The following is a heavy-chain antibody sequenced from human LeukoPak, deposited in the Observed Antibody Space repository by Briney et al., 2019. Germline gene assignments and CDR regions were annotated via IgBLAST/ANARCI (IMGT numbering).Heavy chain of an antibody. CDR2: LYSGGGT. D-gene: IGHD3-10*01. Sequence: GGSLRLSCAASDFTFSSAWMSWVRQAPGKGLEWVSVLYSGGGTYYADSVKGRFTISRDNSNNTLYLHMNSLRAEDTAVYYCAREGHPYYYFDYWGQGTLVTVSS. CDR1: DFTFSSAW. J-gene: IGHJ4*02. CDR3: AREGHPYYYFDY. V-gene: IGHV3-53*01.